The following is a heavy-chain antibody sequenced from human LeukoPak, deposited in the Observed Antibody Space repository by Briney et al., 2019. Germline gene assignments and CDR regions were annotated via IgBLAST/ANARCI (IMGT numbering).Heavy chain of an antibody. J-gene: IGHJ4*02. CDR1: GYTFTSYY. Sequence: ASVKASCKASGYTFTSYYMHWVRPAPGQGLEWMGIINPSGGSTSYAQKFQGRVTMTRDTSTSTVYMELSSLRSEDTAVYYCARDQGKGSSGYITYFDYWGQGTLVTVSS. CDR2: INPSGGST. D-gene: IGHD3-22*01. V-gene: IGHV1-46*01. CDR3: ARDQGKGSSGYITYFDY.